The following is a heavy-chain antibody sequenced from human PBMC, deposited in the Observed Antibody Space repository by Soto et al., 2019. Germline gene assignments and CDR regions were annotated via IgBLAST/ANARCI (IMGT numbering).Heavy chain of an antibody. CDR3: ARDLVVVAATLGRDYYYGMDV. V-gene: IGHV4-30-4*01. Sequence: PSETLSLTCTVSGGSISSGDYYWSWIRQPPGKGLEWIGYIYYSGSTYYNPSLKSRVTISVDTSKNQFSLKLSSVTAADTAAYYCARDLVVVAATLGRDYYYGMDVWGQGTTVTVSS. J-gene: IGHJ6*02. CDR1: GGSISSGDYY. D-gene: IGHD2-15*01. CDR2: IYYSGST.